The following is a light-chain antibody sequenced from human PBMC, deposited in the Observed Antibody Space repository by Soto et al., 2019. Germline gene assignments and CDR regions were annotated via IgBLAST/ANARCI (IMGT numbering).Light chain of an antibody. Sequence: DSPMTQSPSSLSASVGDRVTITCRASQSISSYLNWYQQKPGKAPNLLIYAASSLQSGVPSRFSGSGSGTDFTLTISSLQPEDFATYYCQQYNSYSPYTFGQATKLEIK. CDR2: AAS. J-gene: IGKJ2*01. V-gene: IGKV1-39*01. CDR1: QSISSY. CDR3: QQYNSYSPYT.